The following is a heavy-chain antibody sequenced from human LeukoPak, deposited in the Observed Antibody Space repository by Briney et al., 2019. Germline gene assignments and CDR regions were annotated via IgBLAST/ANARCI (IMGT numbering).Heavy chain of an antibody. CDR3: ARSWGYGDYYFDY. D-gene: IGHD4-17*01. V-gene: IGHV1-2*02. Sequence: GPSLEVSCRASGYTLTGYYMHWVRQAPGQRLEWMGWINPNSGGTNYAQKFQGRVTMTRDTSISTAYMELSRLRSDDTAVYYCARSWGYGDYYFDYWGQGTLVTVSS. CDR1: GYTLTGYY. CDR2: INPNSGGT. J-gene: IGHJ4*02.